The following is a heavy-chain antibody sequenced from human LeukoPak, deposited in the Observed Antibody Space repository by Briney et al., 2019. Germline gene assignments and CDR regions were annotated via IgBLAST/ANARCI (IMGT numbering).Heavy chain of an antibody. CDR1: GFTFSTYG. J-gene: IGHJ4*02. CDR3: ANKREPNGFDY. V-gene: IGHV3-30*18. Sequence: GGSLRLSCAASGFTFSTYGMHWVRQAPGQGLEWVAIISDDGSKKFYADSVKGRFTISRDNPRNTLYLQMNSLRAEDTAVYYCANKREPNGFDYWGQGTLVTVSS. D-gene: IGHD1-14*01. CDR2: ISDDGSKK.